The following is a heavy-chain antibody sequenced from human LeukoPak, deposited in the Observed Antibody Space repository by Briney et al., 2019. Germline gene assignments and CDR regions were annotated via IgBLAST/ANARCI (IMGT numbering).Heavy chain of an antibody. Sequence: ASVKVSCKASGYTFTGYYMHWVRQAPGQGLEWMGWINPNSGGTNYAQKFQGWVTMTRDTSISTAYMELSRLRSDDTAVYYCARGPSNCSSTSYRLYGMDVWGKGTTVTVSS. J-gene: IGHJ6*04. CDR3: ARGPSNCSSTSYRLYGMDV. V-gene: IGHV1-2*04. CDR1: GYTFTGYY. D-gene: IGHD2-2*01. CDR2: INPNSGGT.